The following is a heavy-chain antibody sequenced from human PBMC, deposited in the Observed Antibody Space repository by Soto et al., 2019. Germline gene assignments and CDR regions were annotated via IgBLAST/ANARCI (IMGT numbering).Heavy chain of an antibody. CDR3: AREGIAARRVGGMDV. Sequence: SETLSLTCTVSGVSISSGDFYWSWIRQPPGKGLEWIGYIYHTGSSQYHPSLRGRVAFSMDTSKNQFSLKLSSVTAADPAVYYCAREGIAARRVGGMDVWGQGTTVTVSS. J-gene: IGHJ6*02. V-gene: IGHV4-30-4*02. CDR1: GVSISSGDFY. CDR2: IYHTGSS. D-gene: IGHD6-6*01.